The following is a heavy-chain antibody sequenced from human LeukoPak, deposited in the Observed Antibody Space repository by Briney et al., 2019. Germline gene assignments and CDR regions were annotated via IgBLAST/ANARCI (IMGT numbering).Heavy chain of an antibody. CDR3: ATDLGCSTRSCHYNWFDP. J-gene: IGHJ5*02. D-gene: IGHD2-2*01. V-gene: IGHV3-23*01. CDR1: GFTFSNYA. Sequence: PGGSLRLSCAASGFTFSNYAMAWVRQAPGKGLGWVAFISQGGGRSTDYADSVRGRFTISRDNSKNTLYLQMNSLRAEDTAVYHCATDLGCSTRSCHYNWFDPWGQGTLVTVSS. CDR2: ISQGGGRST.